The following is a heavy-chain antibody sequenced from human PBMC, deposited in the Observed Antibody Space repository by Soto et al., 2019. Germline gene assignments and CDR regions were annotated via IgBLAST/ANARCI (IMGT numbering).Heavy chain of an antibody. CDR2: IGAYKGNT. CDR3: ERGGETYYDFWSGYTFDY. J-gene: IGHJ4*02. CDR1: GYTFTSYG. V-gene: IGHV1-18*01. Sequence: QVQLVQSGAEVKKPGASVKVSCKASGYTFTSYGISWVRQAPGQGLEWMGWIGAYKGNTNYAQKLQGRVTMTTDTSKSTAYMELRSLRSDDTAVYYCERGGETYYDFWSGYTFDYWGQGTLVTVSS. D-gene: IGHD3-3*01.